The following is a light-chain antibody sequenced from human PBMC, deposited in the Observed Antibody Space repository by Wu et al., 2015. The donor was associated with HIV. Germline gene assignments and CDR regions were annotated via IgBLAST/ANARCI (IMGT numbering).Light chain of an antibody. CDR1: QSISSW. Sequence: DIQMTQSPSTLSASVGDRVTITCRASQSISSWLAWYQQKPGKAPKLLIYKASSLESGVPSRFSGSGSGTEFTLTISSLQPDDFATYYCQQYNSYRFTFGPWDQSGYQT. J-gene: IGKJ3*01. V-gene: IGKV1-5*03. CDR3: QQYNSYRFT. CDR2: KAS.